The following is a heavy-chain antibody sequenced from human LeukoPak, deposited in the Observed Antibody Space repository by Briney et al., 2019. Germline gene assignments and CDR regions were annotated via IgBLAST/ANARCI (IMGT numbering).Heavy chain of an antibody. CDR1: GFTFSSYS. Sequence: GGSLRLSCAASGFTFSSYSMNWVRQAQGKGLGWASSISSSSSYIYYADSVKGRFTISRDNAKHSLYLQMNSLRAEDTAVYYCARDIYDILTDDAFDIWGQGTMVTVSS. V-gene: IGHV3-21*01. D-gene: IGHD3-9*01. CDR3: ARDIYDILTDDAFDI. J-gene: IGHJ3*02. CDR2: ISSSSSYI.